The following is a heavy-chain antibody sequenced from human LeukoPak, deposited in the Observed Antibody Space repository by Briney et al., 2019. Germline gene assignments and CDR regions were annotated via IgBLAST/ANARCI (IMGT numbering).Heavy chain of an antibody. D-gene: IGHD3-10*01. J-gene: IGHJ3*02. V-gene: IGHV4-34*01. CDR1: GGSFSGYY. Sequence: SETLSLTCAVYGGSFSGYYWSWIRQPPGRGLEWIGEINHSGSTNYNPSLKSRVTISVDTSKNQFSLKLSSVTAADTAVYYCARDLTAITMVRGVHDAFDIWGQGTMVTVSS. CDR2: INHSGST. CDR3: ARDLTAITMVRGVHDAFDI.